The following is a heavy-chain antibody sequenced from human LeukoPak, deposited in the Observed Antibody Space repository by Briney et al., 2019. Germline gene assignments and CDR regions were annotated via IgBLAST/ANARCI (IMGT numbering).Heavy chain of an antibody. J-gene: IGHJ4*02. D-gene: IGHD6-19*01. Sequence: GGSLRLSCAASGFTFSSYSMNWVRQAPGKGLEWVSYISSSSSTIYYADSVKGRFTISRDNSKNTLYLQMNSLRAEDTAVYYCAKDGTGYSSGWYFAYFDYWGQGTLVTVSS. V-gene: IGHV3-48*01. CDR2: ISSSSSTI. CDR3: AKDGTGYSSGWYFAYFDY. CDR1: GFTFSSYS.